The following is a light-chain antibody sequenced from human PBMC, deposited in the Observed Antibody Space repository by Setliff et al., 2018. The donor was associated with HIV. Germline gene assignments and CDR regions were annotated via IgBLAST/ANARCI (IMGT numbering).Light chain of an antibody. Sequence: QSVLTQSPSVSGTPGQRVTISCSGSNSNIGTTTVNWYQRLPGAAPKLLIYTNSHRPSGVPDRFSGSKSGTSASLAISGLQSEDEAEYYCASWDDSLKVYVLGSGTKVTVL. CDR3: ASWDDSLKVYV. V-gene: IGLV1-44*01. J-gene: IGLJ1*01. CDR1: NSNIGTTT. CDR2: TNS.